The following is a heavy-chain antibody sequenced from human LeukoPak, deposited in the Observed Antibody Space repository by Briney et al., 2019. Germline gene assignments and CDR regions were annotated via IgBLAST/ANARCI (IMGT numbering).Heavy chain of an antibody. V-gene: IGHV3-48*01. CDR3: ARLIRQLSGSSNDY. J-gene: IGHJ4*02. CDR1: GFTFSSYS. CDR2: ISSTSSTI. Sequence: PGGSLRLSCTASGFTFSSYSMNWVRQIAGKGLEWVSYISSTSSTIHYADSVKGRFTVSRDNVKNSLYLQMNSLRAEDTAVFYCARLIRQLSGSSNDYWGQGTLVTVSS. D-gene: IGHD3-10*01.